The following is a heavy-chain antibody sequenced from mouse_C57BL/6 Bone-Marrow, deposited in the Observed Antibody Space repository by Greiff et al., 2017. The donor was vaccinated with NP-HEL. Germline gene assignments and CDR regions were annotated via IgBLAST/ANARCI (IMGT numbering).Heavy chain of an antibody. D-gene: IGHD3-2*02. Sequence: EVKLEESGGGLVQPGGSMKLSCVASGFTFSNYWMNWVRQSPEKGLEWVAQIRLKSDNYATHYAESVKGRFTISRDDSKSSVYLQMNNLRAEDTGIYYCTGPHSSTAQARAWFAYWGQGTLVTVSA. CDR1: GFTFSNYW. CDR3: TGPHSSTAQARAWFAY. J-gene: IGHJ3*01. V-gene: IGHV6-3*01. CDR2: IRLKSDNYAT.